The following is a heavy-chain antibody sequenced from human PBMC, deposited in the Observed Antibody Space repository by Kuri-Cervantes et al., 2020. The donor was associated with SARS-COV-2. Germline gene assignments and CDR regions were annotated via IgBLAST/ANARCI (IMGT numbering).Heavy chain of an antibody. D-gene: IGHD6-13*01. CDR1: GFSLSTSGVG. J-gene: IGHJ5*02. CDR3: AHRPEQQWSQGGWFDP. Sequence: SGPTLVKPTQTLTLTCTFSGFSLSTSGVGVGWIRQPPGKALEWLALIYWNDDKRYSPSLKSRLTITKDTSKNQVVLTMTNMDPVDTATYYCAHRPEQQWSQGGWFDPWGRGTLVTVSS. V-gene: IGHV2-5*01. CDR2: IYWNDDK.